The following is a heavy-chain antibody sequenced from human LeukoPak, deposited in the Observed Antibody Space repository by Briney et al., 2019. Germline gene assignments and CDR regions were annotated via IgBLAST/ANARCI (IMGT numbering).Heavy chain of an antibody. J-gene: IGHJ4*02. CDR2: INYSGST. CDR3: AGTGTTADFDY. V-gene: IGHV4-39*01. CDR1: GGSISSTFYY. D-gene: IGHD1-7*01. Sequence: SEALSLTCTVSGGSISSTFYYWGWIRQPPGKGLEWIGSINYSGSTYYNPSLKSRVTISVDTSKNQFSLRLSSVTAADTAVYYCAGTGTTADFDYWGQGTLVTVSS.